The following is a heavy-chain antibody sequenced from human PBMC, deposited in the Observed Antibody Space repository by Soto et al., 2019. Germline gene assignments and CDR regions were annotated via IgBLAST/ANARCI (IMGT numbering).Heavy chain of an antibody. CDR3: ATGSNWNFGY. J-gene: IGHJ4*02. CDR2: ISGSGSST. D-gene: IGHD2-8*01. CDR1: GFTFSSYA. Sequence: GGSLRLSCAASGFTFSSYAMTWVRQAPGKGLEWVSSISGSGSSTYSADSVKGRFTISRDNSKNTLYLQMNSLRAEDTAVYYCATGSNWNFGYWGQGTLVTVSS. V-gene: IGHV3-23*01.